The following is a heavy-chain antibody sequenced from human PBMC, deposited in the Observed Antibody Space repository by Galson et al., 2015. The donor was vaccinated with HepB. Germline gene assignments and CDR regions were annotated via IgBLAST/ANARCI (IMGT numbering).Heavy chain of an antibody. CDR2: IWYDGSNK. V-gene: IGHV3-33*08. CDR1: GFTFSSYG. CDR3: LAGEAEEASSMGIDP. J-gene: IGHJ5*02. D-gene: IGHD3-10*01. Sequence: SLRLSCAASGFTFSSYGVHWVRQAPGKGLEWVAVIWYDGSNKYYADSVKGRFTISRDNSKNTLYLRMNSLRAEDTAVYYCLAGEAEEASSMGIDPWGQGTLVTVSS.